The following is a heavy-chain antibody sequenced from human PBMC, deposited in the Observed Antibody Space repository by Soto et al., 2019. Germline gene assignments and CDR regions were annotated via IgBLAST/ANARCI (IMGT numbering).Heavy chain of an antibody. CDR1: GGSISSSGYY. J-gene: IGHJ4*02. CDR3: ASSDRSGFGFDY. V-gene: IGHV4-39*07. CDR2: ISYGGSP. D-gene: IGHD3-22*01. Sequence: SETLSLTCTVSGGSISSSGYYWGWIRQPPGKGLEWIGRISYGGSPYYNPSLKSRVTISVDTSKNQFSLKLSSVTAADTALYYCASSDRSGFGFDYWGQGTLVTVS.